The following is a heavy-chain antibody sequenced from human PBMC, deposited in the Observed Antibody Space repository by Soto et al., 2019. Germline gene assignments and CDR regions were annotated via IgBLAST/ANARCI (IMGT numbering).Heavy chain of an antibody. Sequence: ASVKFSFQASGYTFSGFYMHWLRHAPGQGLEWMGWINPNSGGTKSAEKFQGRVTMTRDTSISTAYMELSRLTSDDTAVYYCASAAVTGTAGLDFWGQGTQVTVSS. CDR3: ASAAVTGTAGLDF. CDR2: INPNSGGT. CDR1: GYTFSGFY. V-gene: IGHV1-2*02. J-gene: IGHJ4*02. D-gene: IGHD6-19*01.